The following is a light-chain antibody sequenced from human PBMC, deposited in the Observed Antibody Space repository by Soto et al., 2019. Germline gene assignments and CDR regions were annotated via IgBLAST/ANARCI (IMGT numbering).Light chain of an antibody. Sequence: DIQMTQSPSSLSASVGDRVTITCRASQSINNYLNWYQQKPGKAPNLLIYDASSLESGVPSRFIAGGAGTDFTLTISSLQPEDFATYYCQQSYTIPSFVGGTKVEIK. CDR3: QQSYTIPS. J-gene: IGKJ4*01. V-gene: IGKV1-39*01. CDR1: QSINNY. CDR2: DAS.